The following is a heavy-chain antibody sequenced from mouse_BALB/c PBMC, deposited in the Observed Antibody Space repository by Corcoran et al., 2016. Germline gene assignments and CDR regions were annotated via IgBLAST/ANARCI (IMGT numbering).Heavy chain of an antibody. V-gene: IGHV1-18*01. CDR1: GYTFSEYT. J-gene: IGHJ3*01. CDR2: INPNNGGT. D-gene: IGHD2-10*02. Sequence: EGQLKRCGTELVKPGASVKISCKTSGYTFSEYTMHWVKHSHGKSLEWIGGINPNNGGTSYNQKFKGKATLTVDKSSSTAYMELRSLTSEDSAVYYCARGREYGNPFAYWGQGTLVTVSA. CDR3: ARGREYGNPFAY.